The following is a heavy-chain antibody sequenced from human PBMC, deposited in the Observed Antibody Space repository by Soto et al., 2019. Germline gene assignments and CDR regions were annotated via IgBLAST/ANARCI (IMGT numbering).Heavy chain of an antibody. Sequence: QVQLQESGPGLVKPSQTLSLTCTVSGGSISSGGYYWSWIRQHPGKGLEWIGYIYYSGSTYYNPSLKSRVTISVDTSKNQFSLKLSSVTAADTAVYYCARRKGYCSGGSCFPFLVRGIGYFDLWGRGTLVTVSS. CDR1: GGSISSGGYY. V-gene: IGHV4-31*03. J-gene: IGHJ2*01. D-gene: IGHD2-15*01. CDR3: ARRKGYCSGGSCFPFLVRGIGYFDL. CDR2: IYYSGST.